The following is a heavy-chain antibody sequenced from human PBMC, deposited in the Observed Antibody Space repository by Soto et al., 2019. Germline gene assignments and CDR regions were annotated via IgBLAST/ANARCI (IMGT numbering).Heavy chain of an antibody. CDR2: INAGNGNT. Sequence: QVQLVQSGAEVKKPGASVKVSCKASGYTFTSYAMHWVRQAPGQRLEWMGWINAGNGNTKYSQKFQGRVTITRDTSASTAYMELSSLRSEDTAVYYCARYDPKVTPWFDPWGQGTLVTVSS. J-gene: IGHJ5*02. V-gene: IGHV1-3*01. CDR1: GYTFTSYA. CDR3: ARYDPKVTPWFDP. D-gene: IGHD1-1*01.